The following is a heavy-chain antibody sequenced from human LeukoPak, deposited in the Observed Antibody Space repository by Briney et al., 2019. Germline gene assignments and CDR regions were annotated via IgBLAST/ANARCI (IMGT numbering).Heavy chain of an antibody. CDR1: GFTFSSYA. J-gene: IGHJ4*02. CDR2: LSGSGTST. CDR3: AKSATITMILMVLSDEFYFDS. D-gene: IGHD3-22*01. Sequence: PGGSLRLSCAVSGFTFSSYAMSWVRQAPGKGLEWVSTLSGSGTSTYYADSVKGRFTISRDNSKNTLYLQMNSLRAEDTAAYYCAKSATITMILMVLSDEFYFDSWGQGTLVTVSS. V-gene: IGHV3-23*01.